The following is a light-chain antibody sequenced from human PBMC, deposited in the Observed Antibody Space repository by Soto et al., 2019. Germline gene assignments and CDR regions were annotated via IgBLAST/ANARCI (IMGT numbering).Light chain of an antibody. V-gene: IGLV1-40*01. CDR3: QSYDSSLRGV. CDR1: SPKIGAGYD. Sequence: QSVLTQPPSVSGAPGQRVTISCTGGSPKIGAGYDVHWYQQLPGTAPKLLIYGNSNRPSGVPDRFSGSKSGTSASLAITGLQAEDEADYYCQSYDSSLRGVFGTGTKLTVL. CDR2: GNS. J-gene: IGLJ1*01.